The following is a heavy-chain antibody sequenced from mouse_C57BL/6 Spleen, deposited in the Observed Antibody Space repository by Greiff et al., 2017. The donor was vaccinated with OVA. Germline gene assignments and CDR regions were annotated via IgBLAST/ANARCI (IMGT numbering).Heavy chain of an antibody. V-gene: IGHV14-3*01. Sequence: VQLQQSVAELVRPGASVKLSCTASGFNIKNTYMHWVKQRPEQGLEWIGRIDPANGNTKYAPKFQGKATLPADTSSNTAYLQLSGQTSEDTAIYDGAGGVDYAEVGHYYDYWGQGTTLTVSS. CDR2: IDPANGNT. CDR3: AGGVDYAEVGHYYDY. J-gene: IGHJ2*01. D-gene: IGHD2-4*01. CDR1: GFNIKNTY.